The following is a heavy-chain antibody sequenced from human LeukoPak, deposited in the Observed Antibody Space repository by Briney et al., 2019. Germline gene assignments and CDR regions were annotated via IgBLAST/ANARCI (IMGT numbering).Heavy chain of an antibody. CDR1: GGSFSGYY. J-gene: IGHJ4*02. V-gene: IGHV4-34*01. Sequence: PSETLSLTCAVYGGSFSGYYWSWIRQPPGKGLEWIGEINHSGSTNYNPSLKSRVTISVDTSKNQFSLKLSSVTAADTAVYYCARFTPYYDILTGYSHFDYWGQGTLVTVSS. D-gene: IGHD3-9*01. CDR3: ARFTPYYDILTGYSHFDY. CDR2: INHSGST.